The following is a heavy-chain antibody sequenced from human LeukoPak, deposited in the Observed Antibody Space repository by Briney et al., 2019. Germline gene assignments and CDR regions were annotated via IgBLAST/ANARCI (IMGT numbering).Heavy chain of an antibody. CDR2: INHSGGT. CDR3: ARGVDCYGV. Sequence: SETLSLTCAVYGGSFSGYSWNWIRQPPVKRLEWIGEINHSGGTNYNPSLKSRVTISVDTSKKQFSLKLSSVTAADTAVYYCARGVDCYGVWGQGTLVTVSS. CDR1: GGSFSGYS. D-gene: IGHD2-21*01. V-gene: IGHV4-34*01. J-gene: IGHJ4*02.